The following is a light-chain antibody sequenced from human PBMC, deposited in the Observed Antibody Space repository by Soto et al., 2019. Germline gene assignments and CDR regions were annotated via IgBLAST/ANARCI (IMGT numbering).Light chain of an antibody. V-gene: IGKV1-39*01. Sequence: DIQMTQSPSSLSASIGDRVTITCRASQFISGYLNWYQQKPGKAPKLLIYSAVSLQGGVPARFSRNRSGTDFNLTISSLQPEDFATYYCHQSFSNLITFGQGTRLEIK. CDR1: QFISGY. CDR3: HQSFSNLIT. CDR2: SAV. J-gene: IGKJ5*01.